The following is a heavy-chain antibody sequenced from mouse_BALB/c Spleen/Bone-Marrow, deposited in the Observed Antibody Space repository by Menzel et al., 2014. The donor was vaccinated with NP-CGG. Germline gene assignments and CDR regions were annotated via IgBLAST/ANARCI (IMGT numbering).Heavy chain of an antibody. J-gene: IGHJ3*01. CDR3: ANDWFAY. CDR1: GFNIKDTY. D-gene: IGHD2-3*01. CDR2: IDPANGNT. V-gene: IGHV14-3*02. Sequence: VQLQQSGAELVKPGASVKLSCTASGFNIKDTYMHWVKQRPEQGLEWIGRIDPANGNTKYDPKFQGKATITADTSSNTAHLHLSSLTSEDTVVYYCANDWFAYWGQGTLVTVSA.